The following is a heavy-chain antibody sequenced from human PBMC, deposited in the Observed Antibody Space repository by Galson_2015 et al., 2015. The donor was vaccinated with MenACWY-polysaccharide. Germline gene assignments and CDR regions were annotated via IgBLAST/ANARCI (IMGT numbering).Heavy chain of an antibody. CDR3: ANGDYYYDRRPFDP. CDR1: GFTFSSYA. D-gene: IGHD3-22*01. CDR2: ISGSGGAT. Sequence: SLRLSCAASGFTFSSYAMSWVRQAPGKGLVWVCSISGSGGATHCADSVKGRFTISRDSSKNTLYLQMNSLRADDTAVYYCANGDYYYDRRPFDPWGQGTLVTVSS. J-gene: IGHJ5*02. V-gene: IGHV3-23*01.